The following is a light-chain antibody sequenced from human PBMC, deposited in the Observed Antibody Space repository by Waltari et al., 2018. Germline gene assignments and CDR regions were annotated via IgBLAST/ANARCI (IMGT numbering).Light chain of an antibody. CDR3: AAWDNSLSSPV. Sequence: QSVLTQPPSASGAPGQSVTISCSVSSSNIGRNYLYLYQQLPGTAPKLLIFHSNQRPSGVPDRFSGSKSGTSASLAITGLRSEDEADYYCAAWDNSLSSPVFGGGTRLTVL. CDR1: SSNIGRNY. V-gene: IGLV1-47*02. CDR2: HSN. J-gene: IGLJ2*01.